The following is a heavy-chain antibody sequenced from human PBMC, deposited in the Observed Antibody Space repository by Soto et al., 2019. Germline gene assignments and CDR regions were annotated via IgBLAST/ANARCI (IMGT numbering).Heavy chain of an antibody. CDR2: IVVGSGHT. CDR1: GFTFTSSA. D-gene: IGHD3-9*01. Sequence: GASVKVPCKASGFTFTSSAVQWVRQARGQRLEWIGWIVVGSGHTNYAQKFQERVTITRDMSTSTAYMELSSLRSEDTAVYYCAAVPDILTGYPYCYDSMDVWGEGTTVTVYS. CDR3: AAVPDILTGYPYCYDSMDV. V-gene: IGHV1-58*01. J-gene: IGHJ6*04.